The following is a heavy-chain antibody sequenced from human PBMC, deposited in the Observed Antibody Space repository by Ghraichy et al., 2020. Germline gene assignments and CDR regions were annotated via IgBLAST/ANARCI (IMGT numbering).Heavy chain of an antibody. CDR1: GFTVSSNY. CDR3: ARDSSSWYFSPGLGYYGMDV. V-gene: IGHV3-53*01. CDR2: IYSGGST. D-gene: IGHD6-13*01. J-gene: IGHJ6*02. Sequence: GGSLRLSCAASGFTVSSNYMSWVRQAPGKGLEWVSVIYSGGSTYYADSVKGRFTISRDNSKNTLYLQMNSLRAEDTAVYYCARDSSSWYFSPGLGYYGMDVWGQGTTVTVSS.